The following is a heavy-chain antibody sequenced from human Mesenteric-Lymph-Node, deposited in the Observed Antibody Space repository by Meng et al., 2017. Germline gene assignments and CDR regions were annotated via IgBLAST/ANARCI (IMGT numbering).Heavy chain of an antibody. Sequence: SETLSLTCTVSGGSISSGSYYWSWIRQPAGKGLEWIGRIYTSGSTNYNPSLKSRVTMSVDTSKNQFSLKLSSVTAADTAVYYCARGFYYYDSSGYQTGDAFDIWGQGAMVTVSS. V-gene: IGHV4-61*02. CDR3: ARGFYYYDSSGYQTGDAFDI. J-gene: IGHJ3*02. CDR2: IYTSGST. CDR1: GGSISSGSYY. D-gene: IGHD3-22*01.